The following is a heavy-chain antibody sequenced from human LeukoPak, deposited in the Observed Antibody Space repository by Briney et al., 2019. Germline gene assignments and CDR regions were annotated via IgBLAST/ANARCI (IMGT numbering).Heavy chain of an antibody. D-gene: IGHD3-22*01. J-gene: IGHJ3*02. CDR1: GNSISSGDNY. Sequence: SETLSLTCTVSGNSISSGDNYWSWIRQPAGKGLEWIGRIYTSGSTNYNPSLKSRVTISVDTSKNQFSLKLSSVTAADTAVYYCAREDRDTMIVVVFVAFDIWGQGTMVTVSS. V-gene: IGHV4-61*02. CDR3: AREDRDTMIVVVFVAFDI. CDR2: IYTSGST.